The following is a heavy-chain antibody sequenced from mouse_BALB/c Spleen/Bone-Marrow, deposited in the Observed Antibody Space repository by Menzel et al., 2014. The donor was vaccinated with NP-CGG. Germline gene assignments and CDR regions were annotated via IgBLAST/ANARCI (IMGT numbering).Heavy chain of an antibody. CDR1: GFNIKDTY. Sequence: VQLQQSGAELVKPGASVKLSCTASGFNIKDTYMHWVKQRPEQGLEWIGRIDPANGNTKYDPKFQGKATITADTSSNTAYLQLSGLTSEDTAVYYCARGTPYAMDYWGRGTSVTVSS. CDR3: ARGTPYAMDY. V-gene: IGHV14-3*02. D-gene: IGHD2-14*01. J-gene: IGHJ4*01. CDR2: IDPANGNT.